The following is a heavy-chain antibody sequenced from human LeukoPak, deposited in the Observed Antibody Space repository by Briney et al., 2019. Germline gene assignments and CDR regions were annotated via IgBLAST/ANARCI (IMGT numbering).Heavy chain of an antibody. Sequence: ASVKVSCKASGYTFTGYYMHWVRQAPGQGLEWMGWINPNSGGINYAQKFQGRVTMTRHTSISTAYMELSRLRSDDTAVYYCARFPGYCSGGSCYPYFDYWGRGTLVTVSS. D-gene: IGHD2-15*01. CDR3: ARFPGYCSGGSCYPYFDY. CDR1: GYTFTGYY. V-gene: IGHV1-2*02. CDR2: INPNSGGI. J-gene: IGHJ4*02.